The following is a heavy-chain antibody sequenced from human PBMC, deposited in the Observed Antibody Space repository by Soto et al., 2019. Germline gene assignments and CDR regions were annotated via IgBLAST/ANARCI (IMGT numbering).Heavy chain of an antibody. CDR2: INHSGST. CDR3: ARGLPYYDFWSGYYGNYFDY. J-gene: IGHJ4*02. CDR1: GGSFSGYY. V-gene: IGHV4-34*01. Sequence: SETLSLTCAVYGGSFSGYYWSWIRQPPGKGLEWIGEINHSGSTNYNPSLKSRVTISVDTSKNQFSLKLSSVTAADTAVYYCARGLPYYDFWSGYYGNYFDYWGQGTLVTVSS. D-gene: IGHD3-3*01.